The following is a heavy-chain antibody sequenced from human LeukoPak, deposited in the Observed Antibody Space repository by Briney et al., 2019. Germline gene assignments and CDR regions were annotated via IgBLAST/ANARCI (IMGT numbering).Heavy chain of an antibody. CDR3: ARETSSTSCYAGACWFDP. D-gene: IGHD2-2*01. CDR2: INPNSGGT. J-gene: IGHJ5*02. V-gene: IGHV1-2*02. Sequence: ASVKVSCKASGYTFTGYYMHWVRQAPGQGLEWMGWINPNSGGTNYAQKFQGRVTMTRDTSISTAYMELSRLRSDDTAVYYCARETSSTSCYAGACWFDPWGQGTLVTVSS. CDR1: GYTFTGYY.